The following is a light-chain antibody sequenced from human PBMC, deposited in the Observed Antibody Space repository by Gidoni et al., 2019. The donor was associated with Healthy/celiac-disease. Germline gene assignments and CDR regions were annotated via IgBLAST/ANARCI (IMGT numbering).Light chain of an antibody. CDR3: QQYYSTLLIT. J-gene: IGKJ5*01. Sequence: DIVMTQSPDSLAVSLGERATINCKSSQSVLYTSNNKNYLAWYQQKPGQPPKLLIYWASTRESGVPDRFSGSGSGTDFTLTISNLQAEDVAVYYCQQYYSTLLITFGQETRLEIK. CDR2: WAS. V-gene: IGKV4-1*01. CDR1: QSVLYTSNNKNY.